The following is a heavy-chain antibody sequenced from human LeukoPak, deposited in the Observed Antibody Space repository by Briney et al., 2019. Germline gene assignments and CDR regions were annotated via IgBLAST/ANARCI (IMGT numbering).Heavy chain of an antibody. Sequence: GGSLRLPCAASGFTFSRYSMNWVRQTPGQGLEWVSSISSSSTYIYYANSVKGRFTISRDDAKNSLYLQMNSLRAEDTAVYYCAGGAVTFDYWGQGALLTVSS. D-gene: IGHD4-11*01. CDR2: ISSSSTYI. CDR1: GFTFSRYS. CDR3: AGGAVTFDY. V-gene: IGHV3-21*01. J-gene: IGHJ4*02.